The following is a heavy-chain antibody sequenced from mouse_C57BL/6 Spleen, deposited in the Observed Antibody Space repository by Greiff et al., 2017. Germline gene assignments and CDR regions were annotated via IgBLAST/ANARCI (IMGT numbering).Heavy chain of an antibody. CDR1: GFTFSDYY. CDR2: ISNGGGST. V-gene: IGHV5-12*01. D-gene: IGHD2-5*01. Sequence: EVKVEESGGGLVQPGGSLKLSCAASGFTFSDYYMYWVRQTPEKRLEWVAYISNGGGSTYYPDTVKGRFTISRDNAKNTLYLQMSRLKSEDTAMYYCARRGSNYDYFDYWGQGTTLTVSS. CDR3: ARRGSNYDYFDY. J-gene: IGHJ2*01.